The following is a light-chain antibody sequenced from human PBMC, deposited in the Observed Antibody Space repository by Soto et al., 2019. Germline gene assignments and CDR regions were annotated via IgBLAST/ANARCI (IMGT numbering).Light chain of an antibody. CDR2: DNE. CDR3: GTWDTSLSAYV. CDR1: RSNIGDNY. V-gene: IGLV1-51*01. Sequence: QSVLTQPPSVSAAPGQKVTISCSGSRSNIGDNYVSWYQQPPGTAPKLLISDNERRPSGIPDRFSGSKSGTTATLAITGLQTGDEAEYYCGTWDTSLSAYVFAAGTKV. J-gene: IGLJ1*01.